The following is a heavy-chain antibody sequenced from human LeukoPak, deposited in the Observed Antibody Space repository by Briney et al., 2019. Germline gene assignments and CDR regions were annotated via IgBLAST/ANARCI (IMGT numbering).Heavy chain of an antibody. Sequence: PGGSLRLSCAASGLTFGDYYMSWIRQAPGKGLEWVSYISNSGSVTYNADSVKGRFIISRDNAKNSLDLQMNSLRDEDTAVYYCARGGYYGSGRYYFDSWGQGTLVTVSS. D-gene: IGHD3-3*01. CDR1: GLTFGDYY. CDR2: ISNSGSVT. CDR3: ARGGYYGSGRYYFDS. J-gene: IGHJ4*02. V-gene: IGHV3-11*01.